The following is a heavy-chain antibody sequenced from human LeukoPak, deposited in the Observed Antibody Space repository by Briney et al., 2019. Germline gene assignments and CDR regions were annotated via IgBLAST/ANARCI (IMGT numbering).Heavy chain of an antibody. Sequence: PGGSLSLSCAASGFTFSDYYMSWIRQAPGKGLEWVSYISSSGSTIYYADSVKGRFTISRDNAKNSLYLQMNSLRAEDTAVYYCARGGFDSSSLNWFDPWGQGTLVTVSS. J-gene: IGHJ5*02. V-gene: IGHV3-11*04. D-gene: IGHD6-6*01. CDR3: ARGGFDSSSLNWFDP. CDR2: ISSSGSTI. CDR1: GFTFSDYY.